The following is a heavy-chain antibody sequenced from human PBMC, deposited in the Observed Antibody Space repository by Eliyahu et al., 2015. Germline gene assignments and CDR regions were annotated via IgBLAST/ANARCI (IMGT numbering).Heavy chain of an antibody. CDR3: ARFSGITPTDNTGGIDY. CDR1: GGSITTYY. V-gene: IGHV4-4*07. CDR2: IYSGGGT. D-gene: IGHD1-26*01. Sequence: QVQLQESGPGLVKPSETLSLTCIVSGGSITTYYWSWIRQPAGKGLEWIGRIYSGGGTNANPSLRSRVTMSIDTSKNHFSLKLSSVTAADTAVYYCARFSGITPTDNTGGIDYWGQGTLVTVSS. J-gene: IGHJ4*02.